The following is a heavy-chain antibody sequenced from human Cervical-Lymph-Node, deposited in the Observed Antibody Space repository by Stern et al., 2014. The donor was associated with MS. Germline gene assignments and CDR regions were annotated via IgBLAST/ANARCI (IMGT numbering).Heavy chain of an antibody. J-gene: IGHJ4*02. V-gene: IGHV4-59*01. CDR3: ARVRSGSFDY. CDR2: IYHAGST. Sequence: VQLVESGPGLVKPSETLSLTCSVSDDSIGSYYWSWIRQPPGKGLEWIGDIYHAGSTNYKPSFKSRVTISVDTSKKQISLRLNSVIAADTAVYYCARVRSGSFDYWGQGTLVTVSS. D-gene: IGHD1-26*01. CDR1: DDSIGSYY.